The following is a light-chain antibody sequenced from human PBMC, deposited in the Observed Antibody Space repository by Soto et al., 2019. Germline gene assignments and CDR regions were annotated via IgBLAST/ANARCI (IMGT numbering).Light chain of an antibody. J-gene: IGKJ4*01. CDR2: GAS. CDR1: QGISDY. Sequence: DIQLTQSPSFLSASVGDIVTISCRASQGISDYLAWYQQKPGKAPKLLIYGASTLQSGVPSRFSGSASGTEFTLTISSLQPEDFATYFCQQFNAYPLTFGGGTKLEIK. V-gene: IGKV1-9*01. CDR3: QQFNAYPLT.